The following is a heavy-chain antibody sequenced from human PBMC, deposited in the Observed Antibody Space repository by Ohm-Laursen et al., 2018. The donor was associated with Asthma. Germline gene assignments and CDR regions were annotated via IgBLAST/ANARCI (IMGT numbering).Heavy chain of an antibody. CDR1: GFTFSSYS. CDR3: ARIGPEWELPGREYSLHH. CDR2: ISTASTFI. Sequence: SLRLSCAASGFTFSSYSMNWVRHAPGKGLEWVASISTASTFIYYADSVRGRFTTSRDNAKNSVYLQMNSLRAEDTALYYCARIGPEWELPGREYSLHHWGQGTQVTVSS. V-gene: IGHV3-21*01. D-gene: IGHD1-26*01. J-gene: IGHJ1*01.